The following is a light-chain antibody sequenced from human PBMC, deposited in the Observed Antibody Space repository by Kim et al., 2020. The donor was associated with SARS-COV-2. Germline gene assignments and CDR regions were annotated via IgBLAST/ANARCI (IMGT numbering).Light chain of an antibody. J-gene: IGKJ5*01. CDR3: QQYNSYPIT. CDR1: QDISIY. Sequence: ASVGDRVTITCRASQDISIYLAWFQQQPGKAPKSLIYGASRLQTGVPSRFSGSRSETNFTLTISSLQPEDFATYHCQQYNSYPITFGQGTRLEIK. V-gene: IGKV1-16*01. CDR2: GAS.